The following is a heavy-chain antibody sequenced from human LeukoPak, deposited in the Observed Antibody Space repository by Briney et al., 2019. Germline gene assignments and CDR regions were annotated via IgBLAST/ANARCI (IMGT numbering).Heavy chain of an antibody. CDR3: ARDGVSANGDFDY. CDR1: GGSISSSHW. CDR2: TYHSDYT. D-gene: IGHD6-13*01. Sequence: PSETLSLTCAVSGGSISSSHWWSWVRQPPGKGLEWIGNTYHSDYTNYNPSLQSRFTISVDTSKNQFSLKLSSVTAADTAVYYCARDGVSANGDFDYWGQGTLVTVSS. V-gene: IGHV4-4*02. J-gene: IGHJ4*02.